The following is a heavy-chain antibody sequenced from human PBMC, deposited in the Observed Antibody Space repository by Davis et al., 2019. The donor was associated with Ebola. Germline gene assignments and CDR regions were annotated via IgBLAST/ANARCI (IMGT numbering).Heavy chain of an antibody. CDR2: ISGSGGST. V-gene: IGHV3-23*01. CDR3: AKAPVRFLEWFTTDY. Sequence: GGSLRLSCAASEFTFSGYAMSWVRQAPGRGLEWVSAISGSGGSTYYAGSVKGRFTISRDNSRNTLYLQMNSLRAEDTAVYYCAKAPVRFLEWFTTDYWGKGTLVTVFS. CDR1: EFTFSGYA. J-gene: IGHJ4*02. D-gene: IGHD3-3*01.